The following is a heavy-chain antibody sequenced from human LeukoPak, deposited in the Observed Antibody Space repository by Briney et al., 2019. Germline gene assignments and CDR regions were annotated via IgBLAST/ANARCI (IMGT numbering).Heavy chain of an antibody. J-gene: IGHJ4*02. Sequence: SETXSLTCTVSGGSISSGDYYWSWIRQPPGKGLEWIGYIYHSGSTYYNPSLKSRVTISVDRSKNQFSLKLSSVTAADTAVYYCARSFSGYDSLGFDYWGQGTLVTVSS. CDR2: IYHSGST. V-gene: IGHV4-30-2*01. CDR3: ARSFSGYDSLGFDY. CDR1: GGSISSGDYY. D-gene: IGHD5-12*01.